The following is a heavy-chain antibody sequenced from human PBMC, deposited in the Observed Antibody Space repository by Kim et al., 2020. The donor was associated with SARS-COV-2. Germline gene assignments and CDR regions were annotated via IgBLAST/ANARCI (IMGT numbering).Heavy chain of an antibody. CDR2: INHSGST. CDR3: ARARDFDY. J-gene: IGHJ4*02. CDR1: GGSFSGYY. V-gene: IGHV4-34*01. Sequence: SETLSLTCAVYGGSFSGYYWSWIRQPPGKGLEWIGEINHSGSTNYNPSLKSRVTISVDTSKNQFSLKLSSVTAADTAVYYCARARDFDYWGQGTLVTVSS.